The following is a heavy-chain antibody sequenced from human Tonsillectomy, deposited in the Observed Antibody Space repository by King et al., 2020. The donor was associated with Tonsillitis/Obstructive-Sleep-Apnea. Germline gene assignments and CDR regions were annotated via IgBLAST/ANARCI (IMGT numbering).Heavy chain of an antibody. CDR1: GFTFRSYF. CDR3: ARDHFMDV. Sequence: VQLVESGGGVGQPGRSLRLSCAASGFTFRSYFMHWVRQAPGKGLEWVADISHDGRNKQYADSVKGRFTISRDNSKNTLYLQMNSLRAEDTAVYYCARDHFMDVWGRGTTVTVSS. V-gene: IGHV3-30*01. CDR2: ISHDGRNK. J-gene: IGHJ6*03.